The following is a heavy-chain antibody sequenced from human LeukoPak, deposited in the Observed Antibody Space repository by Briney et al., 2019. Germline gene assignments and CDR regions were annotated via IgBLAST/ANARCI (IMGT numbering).Heavy chain of an antibody. CDR1: GYRFTSYW. V-gene: IGHV5-51*01. J-gene: IGHJ4*02. Sequence: GESLKISCKGSGYRFTSYWIGWVRQMPGKGLEWMGIIYPGDSDTRYSPSFQGQVTLSADKSISTADLQWSSLRASDTAMYYGATFNDYGDYVSFDYWGQGTLVTVSS. CDR3: ATFNDYGDYVSFDY. CDR2: IYPGDSDT. D-gene: IGHD4-17*01.